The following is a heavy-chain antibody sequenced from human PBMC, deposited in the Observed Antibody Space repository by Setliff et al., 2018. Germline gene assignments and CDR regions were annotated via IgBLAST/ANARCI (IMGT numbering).Heavy chain of an antibody. J-gene: IGHJ3*02. CDR2: IHPSNSDT. V-gene: IGHV5-51*01. CDR1: GYSFTDYW. Sequence: LGESLTISCKGSGYSFTDYWIGWVRQMPGEGLEWMGIIHPSNSDTVYSPSFQGQVTISADRSITTAYLQWSSLKASDTAIYYCARNRVALYDAFDIWGQGTMVTVSS. CDR3: ARNRVALYDAFDI. D-gene: IGHD5-12*01.